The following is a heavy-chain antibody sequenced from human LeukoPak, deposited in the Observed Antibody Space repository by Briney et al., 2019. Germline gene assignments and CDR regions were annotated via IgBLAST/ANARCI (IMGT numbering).Heavy chain of an antibody. CDR1: GGSISSGGYY. J-gene: IGHJ6*03. CDR3: ARVNAPYYYYYMDV. V-gene: IGHV4-31*03. CDR2: IYYSGST. Sequence: SQTLSLTCTVSGGSISSGGYYWSWIRQHPGKGLEWIGYIYYSGSTYYNPSLKSRVTISVDTSKNQFSPKLSSVTAADTAVYYCARVNAPYYYYYMDVWGKGTTVTVSS.